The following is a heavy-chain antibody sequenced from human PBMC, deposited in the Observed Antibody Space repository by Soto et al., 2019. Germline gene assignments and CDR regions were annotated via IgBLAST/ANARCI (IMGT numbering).Heavy chain of an antibody. D-gene: IGHD2-21*01. CDR2: INVANGNT. Sequence: GASVKVSCKASGYIFTSYAMHWLRQAPGQRLEWMGWINVANGNTKYSQNLQGRVTISRDTSASTAYMELTRLRSEDTAVYYCARGDRYRHDFWGRVTLVTVSA. CDR1: GYIFTSYA. CDR3: ARGDRYRHDF. V-gene: IGHV1-3*01. J-gene: IGHJ4*02.